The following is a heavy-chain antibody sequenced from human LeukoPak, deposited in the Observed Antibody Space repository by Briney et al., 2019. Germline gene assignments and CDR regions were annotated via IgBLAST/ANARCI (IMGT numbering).Heavy chain of an antibody. CDR1: GFTFSNYG. D-gene: IGHD6-13*01. J-gene: IGHJ3*02. CDR3: AKDRYSSISAGGTLDI. Sequence: PGGSLRLSCAASGFTFSNYGMHWVRQAPGKGLEWVAFIRYDGSNKYYADSVKGRFTISRDNSKNTVYLQMNSQRAEDTAVYYCAKDRYSSISAGGTLDIWGQGTMGTVSS. V-gene: IGHV3-30*02. CDR2: IRYDGSNK.